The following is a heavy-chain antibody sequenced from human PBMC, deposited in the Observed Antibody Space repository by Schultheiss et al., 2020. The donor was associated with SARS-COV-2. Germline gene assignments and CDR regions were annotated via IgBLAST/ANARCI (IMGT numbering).Heavy chain of an antibody. J-gene: IGHJ4*02. CDR1: GYTFTSYY. V-gene: IGHV1-18*04. CDR2: ISAYNGNT. CDR3: ARDGSDCSSTSCYRPKDY. D-gene: IGHD2-2*01. Sequence: ASVKVSCKASGYTFTSYYMHWVRQAPGQGLEWMGWISAYNGNTNYAQKLQGRVTMTTDTSTSTAYMELRSLRSDDTAVYYCARDGSDCSSTSCYRPKDYWGQGTLVTVSS.